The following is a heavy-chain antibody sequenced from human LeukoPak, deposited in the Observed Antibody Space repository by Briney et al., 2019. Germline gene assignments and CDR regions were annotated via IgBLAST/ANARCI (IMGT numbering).Heavy chain of an antibody. D-gene: IGHD1-26*01. CDR3: AKELGNADSYGNVPLGH. CDR1: GFTFSSYA. J-gene: IGHJ4*02. CDR2: ISGSGGST. V-gene: IGHV3-23*01. Sequence: PGGSLRLSCAASGFTFSSYAISWVRQAPGKGLEWVSAISGSGGSTYYADSVKGRFTISRDNSKNTLYLQMNSLRAEDTAVYFCAKELGNADSYGNVPLGHWGQGTLVIVSS.